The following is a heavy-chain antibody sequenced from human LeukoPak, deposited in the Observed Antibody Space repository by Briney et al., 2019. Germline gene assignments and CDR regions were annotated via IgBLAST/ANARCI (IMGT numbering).Heavy chain of an antibody. D-gene: IGHD1-14*01. CDR1: GFTVITND. CDR2: LYSDGNT. CDR3: ARGVEPLAANTLAY. J-gene: IGHJ4*02. V-gene: IGHV3-53*01. Sequence: PGGSLRLSCADSGFTVITNDMTWVRQAPGKGLEWVSVLYSDGNTEYADSVQGRFTISRDNSKNTLYLEMNSLSPDDTAVYYCARGVEPLAANTLAYWGQGTLVTVSS.